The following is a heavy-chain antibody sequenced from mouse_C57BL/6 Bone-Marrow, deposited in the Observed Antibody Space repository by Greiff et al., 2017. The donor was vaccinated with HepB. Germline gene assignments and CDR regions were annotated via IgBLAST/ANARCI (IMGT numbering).Heavy chain of an antibody. V-gene: IGHV1-81*01. J-gene: IGHJ4*01. CDR3: ARSGIYYYGSGAMDY. CDR1: GYTFTSYG. D-gene: IGHD1-1*01. CDR2: IYPRSGNT. Sequence: QVQLQQSGAELARPGASVKLSCKASGYTFTSYGISWVKQRTGQGLEWIGEIYPRSGNTYYNEKFKGKATLTADKSSSTAYMELRSLTSEDSAVYFCARSGIYYYGSGAMDYWGQGTSVTVSS.